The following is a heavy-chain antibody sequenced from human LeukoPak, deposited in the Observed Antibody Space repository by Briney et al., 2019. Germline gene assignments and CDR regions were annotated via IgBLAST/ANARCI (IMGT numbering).Heavy chain of an antibody. CDR1: GFTVSSRA. J-gene: IGHJ4*01. CDR3: AGHDGSSFIYYVDY. Sequence: GGSLRLSCAASGFTVSSRAMSWVRQAPGKGLDWVSTISNSGYNTWYADSVKGRFTISRDNSQNTLYLQMSSLRAEDTALYFCAGHDGSSFIYYVDYWGHGALVTVSS. D-gene: IGHD3-10*01. CDR2: ISNSGYNT. V-gene: IGHV3-23*01.